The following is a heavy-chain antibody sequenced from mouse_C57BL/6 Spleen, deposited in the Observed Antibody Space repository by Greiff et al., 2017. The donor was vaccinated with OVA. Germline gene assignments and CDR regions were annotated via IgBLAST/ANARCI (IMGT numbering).Heavy chain of an antibody. CDR3: ARDPKIYYGNYEYAMDY. V-gene: IGHV5-17*01. Sequence: DVHLVESGGGLVKPGGSLKLSCAASGFTFSDYGMHWVRQAPEKGLEWVAYISSGSSTIYYADTVKGRFTISRDNAKNTLVLHMTSLRSEDTAMYYCARDPKIYYGNYEYAMDYWGQGTSVTVSS. CDR2: ISSGSSTI. D-gene: IGHD2-1*01. J-gene: IGHJ4*01. CDR1: GFTFSDYG.